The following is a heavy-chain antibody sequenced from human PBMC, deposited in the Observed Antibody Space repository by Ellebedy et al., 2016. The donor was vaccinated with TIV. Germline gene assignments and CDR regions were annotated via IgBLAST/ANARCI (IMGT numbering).Heavy chain of an antibody. CDR2: IIPIFGTA. D-gene: IGHD6-13*01. J-gene: IGHJ6*02. V-gene: IGHV1-69*13. CDR3: ARDRHGIAAAEGLWYYGMDV. CDR1: GGTFSSYA. Sequence: AASVKVSCKASGGTFSSYAISWVRQAPGQGLEWMGGIIPIFGTANYAQKFQGRVTITADESTSTAYMELSSLRAEDTAVYYCARDRHGIAAAEGLWYYGMDVWGQGTTVTVSS.